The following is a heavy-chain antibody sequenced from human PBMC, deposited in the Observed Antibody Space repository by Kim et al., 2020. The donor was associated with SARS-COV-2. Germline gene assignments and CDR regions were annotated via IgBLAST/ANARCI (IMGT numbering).Heavy chain of an antibody. V-gene: IGHV3-33*01. J-gene: IGHJ4*02. CDR1: GYTFSNYA. CDR2: IWYYGSEK. D-gene: IGHD3-10*01. Sequence: GGSLRLSCAASGYTFSNYAMHWVRQAPGKGLEWVAVIWYYGSEKYYVDSVKGRFTISKDNSKNTLYLQMNSLRADDTAIYYCARMYYGILDYWGQGTLVT. CDR3: ARMYYGILDY.